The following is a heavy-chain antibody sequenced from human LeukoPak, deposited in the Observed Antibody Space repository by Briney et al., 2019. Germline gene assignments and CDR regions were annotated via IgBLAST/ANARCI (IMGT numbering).Heavy chain of an antibody. CDR2: IKQGGSEK. V-gene: IGHV3-7*03. D-gene: IGHD6-13*01. CDR3: ARDPPQRGTAAGSY. J-gene: IGHJ4*02. CDR1: GFTFSNYW. Sequence: GSLRLSCAVSGFTFSNYWMTWVRQAPGKGLEWVANIKQGGSEKYYVDSVKGRFTISRDNAENCLYLQINSLRAEDTAVYYCARDPPQRGTAAGSYWGQGTLVTVSS.